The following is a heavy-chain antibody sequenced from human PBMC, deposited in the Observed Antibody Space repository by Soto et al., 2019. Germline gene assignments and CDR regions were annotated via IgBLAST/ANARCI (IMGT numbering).Heavy chain of an antibody. CDR2: IWYDGSNK. V-gene: IGHV3-33*06. CDR1: GFTFSSYG. D-gene: IGHD4-17*01. CDR3: AKDMKWGGMTTIHYFDS. J-gene: IGHJ4*02. Sequence: PGGSLRLSCAASGFTFSSYGMHWVRQAPGKGLEWVAVIWYDGSNKYYADSVKGRFTISRDNSKNTLYLQMNSLRAEDTAVYYCAKDMKWGGMTTIHYFDSWGQGTQVTVSS.